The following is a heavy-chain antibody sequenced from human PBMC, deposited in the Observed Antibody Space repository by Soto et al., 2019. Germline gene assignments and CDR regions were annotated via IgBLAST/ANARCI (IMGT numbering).Heavy chain of an antibody. CDR3: AIDLWWYTH. D-gene: IGHD2-15*01. CDR1: GFTFSDHA. J-gene: IGHJ4*02. V-gene: IGHV3-23*01. CDR2: ISGGGSGA. Sequence: EVQLLESGGGLVQPGGSLRLSCTASGFTFSDHAMTWVRQAPGKGLEWLSGISGGGSGAYYADSGKGRCTVSRANSNNSLFLQMDSVRVEDTAVYYCAIDLWWYTHWGQGTLVTVSS.